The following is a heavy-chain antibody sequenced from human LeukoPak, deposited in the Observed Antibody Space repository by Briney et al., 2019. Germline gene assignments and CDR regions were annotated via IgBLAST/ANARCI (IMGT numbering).Heavy chain of an antibody. J-gene: IGHJ4*02. CDR1: GFTFDDYA. CDR2: TSWNSVSI. Sequence: GGSLRLSCAASGFTFDDYAMHWVRQAPGKGLEWVSGTSWNSVSIGYADSVKGRFTISRDNAKNSLYLQMNSLRAEDTALYYCAKDKAQSISGGFDYWGQGTLVTVSS. CDR3: AKDKAQSISGGFDY. D-gene: IGHD3-16*01. V-gene: IGHV3-9*01.